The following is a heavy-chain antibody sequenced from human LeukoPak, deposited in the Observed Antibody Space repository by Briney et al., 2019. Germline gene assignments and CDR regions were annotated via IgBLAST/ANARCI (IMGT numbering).Heavy chain of an antibody. J-gene: IGHJ4*02. CDR1: GGSFSGYY. V-gene: IGHV4-34*01. Sequence: SETLSLTCAVYGGSFSGYYWSWIRQPPGKGLEWIGEINHSGSTNYNPSLKSRVTISVDTSKNQFSLKLSSVTAADTAVYYCARPTLGYCSSTSCRDYWGQGTLVTVSS. D-gene: IGHD2-2*01. CDR2: INHSGST. CDR3: ARPTLGYCSSTSCRDY.